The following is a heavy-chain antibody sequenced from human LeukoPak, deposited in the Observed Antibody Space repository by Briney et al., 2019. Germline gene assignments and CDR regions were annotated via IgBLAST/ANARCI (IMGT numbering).Heavy chain of an antibody. CDR3: ARVGPHDAFDI. D-gene: IGHD3-16*01. CDR2: IYHSGCT. J-gene: IGHJ3*02. CDR1: AGSISSGGYS. Sequence: SETLSLTCGVSAGSISSGGYSCCWLRQPPGKGLERIGYIYHSGCTYYNPSLKSRVTISVDMSKNQFSLELSSVPAADTAVYYCARVGPHDAFDIWGQGTMVTVSS. V-gene: IGHV4-30-2*01.